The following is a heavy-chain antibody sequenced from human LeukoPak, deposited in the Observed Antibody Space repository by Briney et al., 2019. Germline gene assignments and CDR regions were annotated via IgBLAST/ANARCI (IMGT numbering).Heavy chain of an antibody. V-gene: IGHV1-2*02. D-gene: IGHD3-22*01. J-gene: IGHJ4*02. CDR3: ARDERYDSSGYPFDY. CDR2: INPNSGGT. Sequence: ASVKVSCKTSGYRFTGYYMHWVRQAPGQRLEWMGWINPNSGGTNYAQKFQGRVTMTRDTSISTAYMELSRLRSDDTAVYYCARDERYDSSGYPFDYWGQGTLVTVSS. CDR1: GYRFTGYY.